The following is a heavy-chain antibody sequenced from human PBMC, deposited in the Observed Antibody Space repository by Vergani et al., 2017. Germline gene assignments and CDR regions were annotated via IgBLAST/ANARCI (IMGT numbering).Heavy chain of an antibody. J-gene: IGHJ6*03. Sequence: EVQVVETGGGLVQPGGSLRLSCAASGFTVSSNYMSWVRQAPGKGLEWVGDIDHTGRPDYNPSLKSRLTMSVDKSRNQFSLTLNSVTATDTAIYFCARVNTETNGHLYYYYYMDVWGQGTAVTVS. CDR1: GFTVSSNY. D-gene: IGHD4-11*01. CDR3: ARVNTETNGHLYYYYYMDV. V-gene: IGHV3-66*01. CDR2: IDHTGRP.